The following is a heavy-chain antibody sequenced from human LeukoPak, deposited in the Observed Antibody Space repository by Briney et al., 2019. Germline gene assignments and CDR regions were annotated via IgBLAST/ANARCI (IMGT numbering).Heavy chain of an antibody. CDR1: GYSISSGYY. V-gene: IGHV4-38-2*02. CDR3: ARVTGYMTEDYFDY. Sequence: SETLSLTCTVSGYSISSGYYWGWIRQPPGKGLEWLGSIYHSGSTYYNPSLKSRVTISVDTSKNQFSLKLSSVTAADTAVYYCARVTGYMTEDYFDYWGQGTLITVSS. D-gene: IGHD6-13*01. J-gene: IGHJ4*02. CDR2: IYHSGST.